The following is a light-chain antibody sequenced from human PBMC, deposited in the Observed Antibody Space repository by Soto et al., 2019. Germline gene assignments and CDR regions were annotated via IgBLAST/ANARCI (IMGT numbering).Light chain of an antibody. CDR2: SAS. V-gene: IGKV1-39*01. CDR3: QQSYRTPQIT. Sequence: DIQMTQAPSSLSASIGASVTITCWSSQSIATYLNWYQQKPGKAPKLLIYSASVLHSGVPSRFSGSGSETDFSLTINSLQSEDYATYFCQQSYRTPQITFGPGTRLEIK. J-gene: IGKJ5*01. CDR1: QSIATY.